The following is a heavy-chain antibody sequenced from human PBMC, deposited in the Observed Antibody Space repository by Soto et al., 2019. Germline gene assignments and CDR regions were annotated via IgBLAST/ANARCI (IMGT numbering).Heavy chain of an antibody. CDR1: GFTFNNND. CDR3: ARNGGGLAY. J-gene: IGHJ4*02. Sequence: EVRLLESGGGLVQPGGSLRLSCAASGFTFNNNDMIWVRQATGKGLEWVSGIRFSSGATYYTDCVKGRFTISGDYSKNTLYLEMNSLRVEDTAVYYCARNGGGLAYWGQGTLVTVSS. D-gene: IGHD3-16*01. V-gene: IGHV3-23*01. CDR2: IRFSSGAT.